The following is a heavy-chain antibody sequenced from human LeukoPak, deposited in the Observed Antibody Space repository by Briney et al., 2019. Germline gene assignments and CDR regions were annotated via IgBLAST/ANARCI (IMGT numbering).Heavy chain of an antibody. CDR1: RGSSGYY. V-gene: IGHV4-4*07. CDR3: ARDNSGYSEDPIWFDP. CDR2: IYTSGST. Sequence: KPSETLSLTCTVSRGSSGYYWGWIRQPPGKGLEWIGRIYTSGSTNYNPSLKSRVTMSVDTSKNQFSLKLSSVTAADTAVYYCARDNSGYSEDPIWFDPWGQGTLVTVSS. D-gene: IGHD5-12*01. J-gene: IGHJ5*02.